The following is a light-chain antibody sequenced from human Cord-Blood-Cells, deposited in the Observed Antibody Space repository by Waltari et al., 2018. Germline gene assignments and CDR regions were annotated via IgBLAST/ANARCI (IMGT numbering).Light chain of an antibody. CDR2: DDS. CDR3: QVWDSSSDHYV. J-gene: IGLJ1*01. Sequence: SYVLTQPPSVSVAPGKTARITCGGNNIGSKSVHWYQQKPGQAPVLVVYDDSDRPSGIPGRFSGSNSGNTATLTISRVEAGDDADYYCQVWDSSSDHYVFGTWTKVTVL. V-gene: IGLV3-21*03. CDR1: NIGSKS.